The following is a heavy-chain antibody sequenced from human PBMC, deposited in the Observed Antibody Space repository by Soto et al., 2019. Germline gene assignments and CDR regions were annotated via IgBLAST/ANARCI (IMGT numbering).Heavy chain of an antibody. CDR2: IPYSGAT. CDR3: ARQSTITGNYYFDY. D-gene: IGHD5-12*01. Sequence: TLSLTCPVSGDSLSRRGFYWNWIRHLPGKGLEWIGYIPYSGATYYSPSLKSRLTISMDTSKNHFSLNLTSVTAADTAIYYCARQSTITGNYYFDYWGPGTLVTVSS. V-gene: IGHV4-31*03. CDR1: GDSLSRRGFY. J-gene: IGHJ4*02.